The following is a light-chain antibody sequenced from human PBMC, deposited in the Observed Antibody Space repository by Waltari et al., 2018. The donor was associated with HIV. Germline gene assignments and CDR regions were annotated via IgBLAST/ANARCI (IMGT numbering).Light chain of an antibody. CDR3: QSYDSTLTGWV. CDR1: ASNIGPGYH. Sequence: QSVLTPPPSVPGAPRQSVTISRSRNASNIGPGYHVPPYQQLPGSAPKVLLYCNSNRPSGVPDRFSGSKSGTSASLAITGLQAEDEAEYYCQSYDSTLTGWVFGGGTLLTVL. CDR2: CNS. V-gene: IGLV1-40*01. J-gene: IGLJ3*02.